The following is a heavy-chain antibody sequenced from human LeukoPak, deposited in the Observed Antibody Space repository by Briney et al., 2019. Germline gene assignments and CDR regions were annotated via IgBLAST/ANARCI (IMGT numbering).Heavy chain of an antibody. CDR3: VRVDEMEWSSD. CDR2: IYYSGST. D-gene: IGHD3-3*01. Sequence: SETLSLTCTVSGGSISSGDYYWSWIRQPPGKGLEWIGYIYYSGSTYYNPSLKSRVTISVDTSKNQFSLKLSSVTAADTAVYYCVRVDEMEWSSDWGQGTLVTVSS. J-gene: IGHJ4*02. V-gene: IGHV4-30-4*08. CDR1: GGSISSGDYY.